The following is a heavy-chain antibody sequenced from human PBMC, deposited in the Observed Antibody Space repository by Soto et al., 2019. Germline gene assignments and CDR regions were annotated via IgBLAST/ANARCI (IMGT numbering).Heavy chain of an antibody. CDR1: GSTFSSYW. CDR3: SRRIAMAASWFDP. V-gene: IGHV3-7*03. J-gene: IGHJ5*02. Sequence: PGGSLRLSCAASGSTFSSYWMSWVRQAPGKGLEWVANIKQDGSEKYYVDSVKGRFTISRDNAKNSLYLQMNSLRAEDTAVYYCSRRIAMAASWFDPWGQGTLVTVSS. D-gene: IGHD6-19*01. CDR2: IKQDGSEK.